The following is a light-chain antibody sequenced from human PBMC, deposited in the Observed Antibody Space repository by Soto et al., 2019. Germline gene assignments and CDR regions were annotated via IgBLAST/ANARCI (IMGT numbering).Light chain of an antibody. Sequence: IRMTQSPSSFSASTGDRVTITCRASQDISSYLAWYQQKVGKAPKLLIYAAATLQRGAPSRFSGSGSGTDFTLTISRLQSEDFATYYCQQYSSYPYTFGQGTKLEI. CDR2: AAA. J-gene: IGKJ2*01. V-gene: IGKV1-8*01. CDR1: QDISSY. CDR3: QQYSSYPYT.